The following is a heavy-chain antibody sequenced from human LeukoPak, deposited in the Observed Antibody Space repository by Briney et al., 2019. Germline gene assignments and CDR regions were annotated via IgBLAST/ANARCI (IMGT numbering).Heavy chain of an antibody. CDR2: INHSGSI. J-gene: IGHJ4*02. CDR1: GGSFSGYY. D-gene: IGHD3-22*01. CDR3: ATVPDYYDSSGYPV. Sequence: PSETLSLTCAVYGGSFSGYYWSWIRQPPGKGLEWIGEINHSGSINYNPSLKSRVTISVDTSKNQFSLKLSSVTAADTAVYYCATVPDYYDSSGYPVWGQGTLVTVSS. V-gene: IGHV4-34*01.